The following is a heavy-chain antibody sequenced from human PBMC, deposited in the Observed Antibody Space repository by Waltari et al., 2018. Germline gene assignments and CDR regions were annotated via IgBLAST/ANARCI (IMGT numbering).Heavy chain of an antibody. D-gene: IGHD7-27*01. Sequence: EGQLVESGGGLVKPGGSLRLSCAAAGFTFNKAWMSWVRQAPGKGWKWVGRIESKSDGGKIDYGAPVKGRFTISRDDSKNTLYLQMDSLKNEDTAVYYCTTQYWGNGIVIDHWGQGAQVTVSS. CDR2: IESKSDGGKI. J-gene: IGHJ4*02. CDR3: TTQYWGNGIVIDH. V-gene: IGHV3-15*04. CDR1: GFTFNKAW.